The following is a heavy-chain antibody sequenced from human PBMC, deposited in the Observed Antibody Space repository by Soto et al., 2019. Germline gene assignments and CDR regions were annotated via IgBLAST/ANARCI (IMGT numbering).Heavy chain of an antibody. Sequence: GGSLRLSCAASGFTFSSYGMHWVRQAPGKGLEWVAVISYDGSNKYYADSVKGRFTISRDNSKNTLYLQMNSLRAEDTAVYYCAKDLKDSSGWYVDYWGQGTLVTVSS. CDR1: GFTFSSYG. D-gene: IGHD6-19*01. J-gene: IGHJ4*02. CDR3: AKDLKDSSGWYVDY. CDR2: ISYDGSNK. V-gene: IGHV3-30*18.